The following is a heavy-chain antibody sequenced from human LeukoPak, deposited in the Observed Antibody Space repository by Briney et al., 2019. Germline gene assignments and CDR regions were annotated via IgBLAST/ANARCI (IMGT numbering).Heavy chain of an antibody. Sequence: GASVKVSCKPSGYIFTSYGISWVPQAPGKGREGMGWFSVQNGNTRYAQKFQGRVTMTTDASTSTAYTELRSLRSDDTAVYYCARDMRHYRSYDSSGYYYNFEYWGQGTLVSVSS. CDR3: ARDMRHYRSYDSSGYYYNFEY. CDR2: FSVQNGNT. J-gene: IGHJ4*02. D-gene: IGHD3-22*01. V-gene: IGHV1-18*01. CDR1: GYIFTSYG.